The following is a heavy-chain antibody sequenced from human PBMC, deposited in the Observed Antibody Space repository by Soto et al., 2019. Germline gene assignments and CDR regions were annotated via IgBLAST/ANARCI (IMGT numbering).Heavy chain of an antibody. Sequence: PSETLSLTCAVYGGSFSGYYWSWIRQPPGKGLEWIGEINHSGSTNYNPSLKSRVTISVDTSKNQFSLKLSSVTAADTAVYYCARDRQQLVRGLRWFDPWGQGTLVTVSS. CDR1: GGSFSGYY. CDR2: INHSGST. J-gene: IGHJ5*02. CDR3: ARDRQQLVRGLRWFDP. V-gene: IGHV4-34*01. D-gene: IGHD6-13*01.